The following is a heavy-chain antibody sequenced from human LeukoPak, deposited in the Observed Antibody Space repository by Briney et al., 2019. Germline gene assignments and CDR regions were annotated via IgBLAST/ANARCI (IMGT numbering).Heavy chain of an antibody. CDR3: ARDPFDRALEARGPLDY. CDR2: ISYDGSNK. V-gene: IGHV3-30-3*01. CDR1: GFTFSSYA. Sequence: GGSLRLSCAASGFTFSSYAMHWVRQAPGKGLEWVAVISYDGSNKYYADSVKGRFTISRDNSENTLYLQMNSLRAEDTAVYYCARDPFDRALEARGPLDYWGQGTLVTVSS. J-gene: IGHJ4*02. D-gene: IGHD6-6*01.